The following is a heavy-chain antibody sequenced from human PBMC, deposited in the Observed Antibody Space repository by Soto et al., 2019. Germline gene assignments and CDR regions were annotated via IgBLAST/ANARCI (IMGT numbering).Heavy chain of an antibody. D-gene: IGHD3-22*01. J-gene: IGHJ4*02. V-gene: IGHV3-30-3*01. CDR1: GFTFSSYA. Sequence: QVQLVESGGGVVQPGRSLRLSCAASGFTFSSYAMHWVRQAPGKGLEWVAVISYDGSNKYYADSVKGRFTISRDNSKNTLYLKMNSLRAEDTAVYYCARHRYYYDSSHLDYWGQGTLVTVSS. CDR3: ARHRYYYDSSHLDY. CDR2: ISYDGSNK.